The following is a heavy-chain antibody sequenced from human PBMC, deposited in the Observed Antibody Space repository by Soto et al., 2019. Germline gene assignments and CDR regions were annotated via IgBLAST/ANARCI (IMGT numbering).Heavy chain of an antibody. CDR2: INHSGST. Sequence: PSETLSLTCAVYGGSFSGYYWSWIRQTPGKGLEWIGEINHSGSTNYNPSLKSRVTMSVDTSKNQFSLNLASLTAADTAIYYCARANWYSEYWGQGTLVTVSS. V-gene: IGHV4-34*01. CDR3: ARANWYSEY. J-gene: IGHJ4*02. CDR1: GGSFSGYY. D-gene: IGHD7-27*01.